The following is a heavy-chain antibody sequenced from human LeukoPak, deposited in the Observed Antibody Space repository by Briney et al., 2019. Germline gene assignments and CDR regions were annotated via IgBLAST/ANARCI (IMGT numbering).Heavy chain of an antibody. CDR3: ATDLLGSYDFWNDYHHVTHNY. Sequence: ASVKVSCKASGYTFTDYYIHWVQQAPGKGLEWMGRVDPEDGETIYAEKFQGRVTITADTSTDTAYMELSSLRSEDTAVYYCATDLLGSYDFWNDYHHVTHNYWGQGTLVTVSS. V-gene: IGHV1-69-2*01. J-gene: IGHJ4*02. CDR1: GYTFTDYY. CDR2: VDPEDGET. D-gene: IGHD3-3*01.